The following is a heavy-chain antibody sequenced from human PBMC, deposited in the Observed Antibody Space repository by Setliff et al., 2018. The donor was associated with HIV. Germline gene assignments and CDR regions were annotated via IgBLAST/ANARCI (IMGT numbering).Heavy chain of an antibody. V-gene: IGHV4-4*02. CDR2: IYFSGHT. CDR1: GGSISSINW. Sequence: SETLSLTCAVSGGSISSINWLSWVRQPPGKGLEWIGEIYFSGHTNYKPSLKSRVTLSLDNSKNQFYLKLTSVTAADTAVYYCVRGYCSSTTCYDDYYYMDVWGKGSTITVSS. D-gene: IGHD2-2*01. CDR3: VRGYCSSTTCYDDYYYMDV. J-gene: IGHJ6*03.